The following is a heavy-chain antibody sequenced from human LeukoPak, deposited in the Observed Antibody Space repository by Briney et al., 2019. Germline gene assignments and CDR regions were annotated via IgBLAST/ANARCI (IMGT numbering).Heavy chain of an antibody. V-gene: IGHV1-8*01. CDR3: ARGRHCSSTTCYYFDY. CDR2: VNPNSGNT. Sequence: ASVKVSCKASGYTFTSYGSNWVRQATGQGGEWRGWVNPNSGNTGYAQKFQGRVTMTRNTSISTAYMELNSLRSEDTAVYYCARGRHCSSTTCYYFDYWGQGTLVTVSS. D-gene: IGHD2-2*01. J-gene: IGHJ4*02. CDR1: GYTFTSYG.